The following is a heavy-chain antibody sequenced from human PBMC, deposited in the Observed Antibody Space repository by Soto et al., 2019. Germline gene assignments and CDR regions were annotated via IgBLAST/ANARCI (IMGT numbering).Heavy chain of an antibody. CDR3: ARYYYGSGSYPYFDY. V-gene: IGHV3-7*02. Sequence: GGSLRLSCEGSGFTFSSYWMSWVRQAPGKGLEWVANIKQDGSEKYHVDSVKGRFTISRDNAKNSLYLQMNSLRAEDTAVYYCARYYYGSGSYPYFDYWGQGTLVTVSS. CDR2: IKQDGSEK. J-gene: IGHJ4*02. D-gene: IGHD3-10*01. CDR1: GFTFSSYW.